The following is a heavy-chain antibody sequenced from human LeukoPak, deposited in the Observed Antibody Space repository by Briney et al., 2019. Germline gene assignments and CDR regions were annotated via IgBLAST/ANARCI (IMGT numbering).Heavy chain of an antibody. J-gene: IGHJ4*02. CDR1: GYTFTSYG. Sequence: ASVKVSCKASGYTFTSYGISWVRQAPGQGLEWMGWMNPNSGNTGYAQKFQGRVTITRNTSISTAYMELSSLRSEDTAVYYCARGSPSNYYGSGSYSSDRYDYWGQGTLVTVSS. V-gene: IGHV1-8*02. D-gene: IGHD3-10*01. CDR3: ARGSPSNYYGSGSYSSDRYDY. CDR2: MNPNSGNT.